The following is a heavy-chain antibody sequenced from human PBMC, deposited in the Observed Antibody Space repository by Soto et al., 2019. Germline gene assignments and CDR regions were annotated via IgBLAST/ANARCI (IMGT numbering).Heavy chain of an antibody. CDR1: GYTFTSYD. CDR3: ARVRTSRYDILTGYYFTYYYDGMDV. J-gene: IGHJ6*02. CDR2: MNPNSGNT. V-gene: IGHV1-8*01. Sequence: ASVKVSCKASGYTFTSYDINWVRQATGQGLEWMGWMNPNSGNTGYAQKFQGRVTMTRNTSISTAYMELRSLRSDDTAVYYCARVRTSRYDILTGYYFTYYYDGMDVWGQGTTVTVSS. D-gene: IGHD3-9*01.